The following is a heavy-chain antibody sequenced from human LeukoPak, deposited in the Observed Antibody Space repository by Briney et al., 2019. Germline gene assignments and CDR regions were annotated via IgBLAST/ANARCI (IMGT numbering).Heavy chain of an antibody. CDR1: GYTFTSYG. Sequence: ASVKVSCKASGYTFTSYGISWVRQAPGQGLEWMGWISAYNGNTNYAQKLQGRVTMTTDTSTSTAYMELRSLRSDDTAVYYCAGEDYFDSSGYASWRFDIWGQGTKVTVSS. CDR3: AGEDYFDSSGYASWRFDI. J-gene: IGHJ3*02. D-gene: IGHD3-22*01. CDR2: ISAYNGNT. V-gene: IGHV1-18*01.